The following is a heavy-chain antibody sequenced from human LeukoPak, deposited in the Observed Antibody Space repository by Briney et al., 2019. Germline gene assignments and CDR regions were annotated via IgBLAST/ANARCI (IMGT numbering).Heavy chain of an antibody. CDR1: GYTFTSYG. CDR2: ISGHNGHT. D-gene: IGHD6-19*01. Sequence: ASVKVSCKASGYTFTSYGINWVGQAPGQGLEWMGWISGHNGHTNYVQKMQGRVTMTTDTSTNTAYMELRNPTSDDTAVYYCARGPGIAVAGVFDYWGQGSLVTVSS. J-gene: IGHJ4*02. CDR3: ARGPGIAVAGVFDY. V-gene: IGHV1-18*04.